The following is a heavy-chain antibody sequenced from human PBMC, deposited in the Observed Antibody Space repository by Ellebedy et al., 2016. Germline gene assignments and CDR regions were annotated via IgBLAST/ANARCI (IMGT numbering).Heavy chain of an antibody. CDR2: IYHSGST. J-gene: IGHJ4*02. Sequence: GSLRLSCTVSGGSISNNNWWSWVRQSPGKGLDWIGEIYHSGSTNYNPSLKSRVTISVDESKNHFSLTLTSVTAADTAVYYCAKYGGYDNRGNYFDSWGQGSLVTVSS. D-gene: IGHD5-12*01. CDR1: GGSISNNNW. CDR3: AKYGGYDNRGNYFDS. V-gene: IGHV4-4*02.